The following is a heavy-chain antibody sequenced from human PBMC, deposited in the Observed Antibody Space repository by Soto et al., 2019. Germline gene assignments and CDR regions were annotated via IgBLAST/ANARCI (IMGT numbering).Heavy chain of an antibody. D-gene: IGHD3-3*01. Sequence: GGSLRLSCAASGFTFRNAWMSWLRQPPGKGLEWVGRIKSKTDSRTTEYDAHVKGRITISRDDSTNTLYLQMNSMKTADTAAYYYTTDRTVFGVVSPGYYYGMDVWGQGTPVTVSS. CDR3: TTDRTVFGVVSPGYYYGMDV. CDR1: GFTFRNAW. V-gene: IGHV3-15*01. CDR2: IKSKTDSRTT. J-gene: IGHJ6*02.